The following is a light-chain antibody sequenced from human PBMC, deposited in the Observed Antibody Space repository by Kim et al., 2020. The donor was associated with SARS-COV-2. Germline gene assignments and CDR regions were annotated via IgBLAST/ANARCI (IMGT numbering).Light chain of an antibody. CDR3: QAWDSSTAV. J-gene: IGLJ7*01. Sequence: SVSPGQTDRITCSGDNLGDKYACWYQQTPGQSPVLVIYQDSKRPSGIPERFSGSNSANTATLTISGTQALDEADYYCQAWDSSTAVFGGGTQLNVL. CDR1: NLGDKY. CDR2: QDS. V-gene: IGLV3-1*01.